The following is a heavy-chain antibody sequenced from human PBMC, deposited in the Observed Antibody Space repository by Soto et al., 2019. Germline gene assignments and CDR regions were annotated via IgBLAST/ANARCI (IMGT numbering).Heavy chain of an antibody. CDR2: IIPLFGAA. CDR3: AKSYCSGGICYHDWFDP. CDR1: GGSFRTFG. D-gene: IGHD2-15*01. Sequence: VQLVQSGPEVKNPGSSLKVSCKASGGSFRTFGITWVRQAPGQGLEWVGGIIPLFGAASYAQKLQGRLTITADETSKTDYMELSNLRSEDTAVYFCAKSYCSGGICYHDWFDPWGQGTLVTVSS. V-gene: IGHV1-69*01. J-gene: IGHJ5*02.